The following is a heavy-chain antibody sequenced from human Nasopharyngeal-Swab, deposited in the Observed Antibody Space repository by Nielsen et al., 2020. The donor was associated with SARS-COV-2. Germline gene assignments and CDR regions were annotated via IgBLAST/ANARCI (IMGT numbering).Heavy chain of an antibody. CDR3: AKVSGCTGGVCYTARWFDP. D-gene: IGHD2-8*02. Sequence: GGSLRLSCAASGFTFSSYAMSWVRQAPGKGLEWVSAISGSGGSTYYADSVKGRFTISRDNSKNTLYLQMTSLRAEDTAVYYCAKVSGCTGGVCYTARWFDPWGQGTLVTVSS. CDR1: GFTFSSYA. V-gene: IGHV3-23*01. J-gene: IGHJ5*02. CDR2: ISGSGGST.